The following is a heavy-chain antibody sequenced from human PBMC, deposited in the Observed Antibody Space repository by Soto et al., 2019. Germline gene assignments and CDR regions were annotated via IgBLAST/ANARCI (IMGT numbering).Heavy chain of an antibody. CDR3: ARGVARFNY. CDR2: IDGSGTTK. Sequence: EVQLLESGGGLVQPGGSLRLSCGGSGFTFNDFEMNWVRQAPGKGLEWLAYIDGSGTTKKYADSVRGRFTISRDNPNNSLCLQLSSLRAAGTAIYYCARGVARFNYWGQGTLVSVSS. V-gene: IGHV3-48*03. J-gene: IGHJ4*02. CDR1: GFTFNDFE.